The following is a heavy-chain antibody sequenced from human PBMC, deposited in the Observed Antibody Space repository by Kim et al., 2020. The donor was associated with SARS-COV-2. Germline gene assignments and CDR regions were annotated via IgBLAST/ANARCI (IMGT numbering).Heavy chain of an antibody. CDR3: ARRDSNGYYSP. D-gene: IGHD3-22*01. CDR2: IYYTGNS. CDR1: GGSISNY. J-gene: IGHJ5*02. V-gene: IGHV4-59*01. Sequence: SETLSLTCSVSGGSISNYWSWFRQPPGKGLEWIGYIYYTGNSNYNPSLESRVSISIDTSKNQFSLHLTSVTAGDTAMYYCARRDSNGYYSPWGQGTLVTV.